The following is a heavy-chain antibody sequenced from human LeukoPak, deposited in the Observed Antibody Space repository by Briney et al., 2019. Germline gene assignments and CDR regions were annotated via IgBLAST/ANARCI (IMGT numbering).Heavy chain of an antibody. J-gene: IGHJ3*02. CDR3: ASYSSYYDSSGYYTDAFHI. CDR1: GYTFTGYY. D-gene: IGHD3-22*01. Sequence: ASVKVSCKASGYTFTGYYMHWVRQAPGQGLEWMGWINPNSGGTNYAQKFQGRVTMTRDTSISTAYMELSRLRSDDTAVYYCASYSSYYDSSGYYTDAFHIWGQGTMVTVSS. CDR2: INPNSGGT. V-gene: IGHV1-2*02.